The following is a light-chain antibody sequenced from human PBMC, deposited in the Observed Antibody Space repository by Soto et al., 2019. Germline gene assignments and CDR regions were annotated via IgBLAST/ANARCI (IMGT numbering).Light chain of an antibody. V-gene: IGKV1-39*01. J-gene: IGKJ2*01. CDR2: STS. CDR3: QQSYITPYT. Sequence: DVQMTQVPSSLYPSVGDGVTITCRASQTISTFLNWYQQKPGKAPKLLIYSTSNSQSGVPSRFRGSGSGTEFTLTISSLQPEDFATYYCQQSYITPYTFGQGTKLENK. CDR1: QTISTF.